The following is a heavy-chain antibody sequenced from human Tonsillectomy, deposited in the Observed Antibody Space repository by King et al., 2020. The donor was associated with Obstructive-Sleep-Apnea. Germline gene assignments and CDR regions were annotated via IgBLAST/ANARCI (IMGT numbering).Heavy chain of an antibody. Sequence: VQLVESGGGLVQPGGSLRLSCAASGFTFSSYAMSWVRQAPGKGLEWVSAISGSGGSTYYADSVKGRFTISRDNSKNTLYMQMHRLRAEETAVYYCAKLDMDYYDSSGYPNSYYFDYWGQGTLVTVSS. D-gene: IGHD3-22*01. CDR2: ISGSGGST. CDR1: GFTFSSYA. V-gene: IGHV3-23*04. J-gene: IGHJ4*02. CDR3: AKLDMDYYDSSGYPNSYYFDY.